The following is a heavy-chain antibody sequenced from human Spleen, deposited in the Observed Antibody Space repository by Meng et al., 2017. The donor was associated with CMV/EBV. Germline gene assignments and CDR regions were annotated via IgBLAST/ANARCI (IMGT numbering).Heavy chain of an antibody. V-gene: IGHV3-21*01. Sequence: GESLKISCAASGFTFSSYAMSWVRQAPEKGLEWVSSISSSSNYIYYTDSVKGRFTISRDNAQNSLYLQMNSLKAEDTAVYYCARDLDGSGWYYRYAMDVWGQGTTVTVSS. CDR1: GFTFSSYA. CDR2: ISSSSNYI. CDR3: ARDLDGSGWYYRYAMDV. D-gene: IGHD6-19*01. J-gene: IGHJ6*02.